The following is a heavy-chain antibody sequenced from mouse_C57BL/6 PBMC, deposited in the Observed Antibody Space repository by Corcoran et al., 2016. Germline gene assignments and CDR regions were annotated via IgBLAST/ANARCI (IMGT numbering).Heavy chain of an antibody. V-gene: IGHV8-12*01. CDR1: GFSLSTSGRG. CDR3: ARRTGTDYAMDY. J-gene: IGHJ4*01. Sequence: QVTLKESGPGILQSSQTLSLTCSFSGFSLSTSGRGVSWIRQPSGKGLEWLAHIYWDDDKRNNPSLTSRITISKATSRNQIFLKITSVDTADTATYYYARRTGTDYAMDYWGQGTSVTVSS. D-gene: IGHD4-1*01. CDR2: IYWDDDK.